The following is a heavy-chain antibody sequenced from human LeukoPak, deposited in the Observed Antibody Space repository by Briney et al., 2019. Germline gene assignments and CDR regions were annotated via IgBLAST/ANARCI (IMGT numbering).Heavy chain of an antibody. CDR1: GFTFGDFA. CDR3: AKAAYDSSGYLDY. Sequence: GGSLRLSCGAFGFTFGDFAIHWVRQAPGKGLEWVSAISGSGGSTYYADSVKGRFTISRDNSKNTLYLQMNSLRAEDTAVYYCAKAAYDSSGYLDYWGQGTLVTVSS. D-gene: IGHD3-22*01. CDR2: ISGSGGST. V-gene: IGHV3-23*01. J-gene: IGHJ4*02.